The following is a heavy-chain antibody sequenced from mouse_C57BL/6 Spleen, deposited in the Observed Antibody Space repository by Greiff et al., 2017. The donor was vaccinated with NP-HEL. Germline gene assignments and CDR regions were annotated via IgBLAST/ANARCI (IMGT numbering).Heavy chain of an antibody. Sequence: EVQRVESGPGLVKPSQSLSLTCSVTGYSITSGYYWNWIRQFPGNKLEWMGYISYDGSNNYNPSLKNRISITRDTSKNQFFLKLNSVTTEDTATYYCARTSLLRGAMDYWGQGTSVTVSS. D-gene: IGHD1-1*01. J-gene: IGHJ4*01. CDR1: GYSITSGYY. CDR2: ISYDGSN. CDR3: ARTSLLRGAMDY. V-gene: IGHV3-6*01.